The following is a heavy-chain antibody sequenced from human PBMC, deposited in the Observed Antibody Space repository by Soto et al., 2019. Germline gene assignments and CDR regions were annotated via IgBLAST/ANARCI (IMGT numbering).Heavy chain of an antibody. D-gene: IGHD2-15*01. CDR1: GDSVSSNSAA. CDR2: TYYRSKWYN. J-gene: IGHJ4*02. V-gene: IGHV6-1*01. CDR3: ARDRGGYCSGGSCSAFDY. Sequence: SQTLSLTCALSGDSVSSNSAAWKWIRQSPSRALEWLGRTYYRSKWYNDYAVSVKSRITINPDTSKNQFSLQLNSVTPEDTAVYYCARDRGGYCSGGSCSAFDYWGQGTLVTVS.